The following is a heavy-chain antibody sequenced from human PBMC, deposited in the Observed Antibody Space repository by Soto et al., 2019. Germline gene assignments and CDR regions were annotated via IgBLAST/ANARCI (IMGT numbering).Heavy chain of an antibody. D-gene: IGHD4-17*01. J-gene: IGHJ4*02. V-gene: IGHV2-5*02. CDR3: AHKGYGDYPIDY. Sequence: QITLKESGPTLVKPTQTLTLTCTFSGFSLSTSGVGVGWIRQPPGKALEWLAVIYWDDTKHYIPSLKSRLTITKDTAKNQVVLTMTNMDPVDTATYYWAHKGYGDYPIDYWGQGTLVTASS. CDR1: GFSLSTSGVG. CDR2: IYWDDTK.